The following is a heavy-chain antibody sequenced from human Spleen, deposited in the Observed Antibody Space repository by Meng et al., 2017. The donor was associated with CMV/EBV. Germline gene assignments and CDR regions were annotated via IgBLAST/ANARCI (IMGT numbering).Heavy chain of an antibody. Sequence: SETLSLTCTVSGGSVSSGAYYWSWIRQPPEKGLEWIGYVYYTGNTHYNPSLKSRVTISVDTSKNQFSLKLSSVTAADTAVYYCARLSAYNSRTYWGQGTLVTVSS. CDR2: VYYTGNT. J-gene: IGHJ4*02. CDR3: ARLSAYNSRTY. D-gene: IGHD2/OR15-2a*01. V-gene: IGHV4-61*08. CDR1: GGSVSSGAYY.